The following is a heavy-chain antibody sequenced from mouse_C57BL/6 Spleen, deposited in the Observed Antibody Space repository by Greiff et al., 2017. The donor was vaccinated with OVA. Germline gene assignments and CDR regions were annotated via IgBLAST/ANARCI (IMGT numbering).Heavy chain of an antibody. CDR3: TTGYGSSSSYFDV. CDR1: GFNIKDDY. J-gene: IGHJ1*03. V-gene: IGHV14-4*01. D-gene: IGHD1-1*01. CDR2: IDPENGDT. Sequence: VQLQQSGAELVRPGASVKLSCTASGFNIKDDYMHWVKQRPEQGLEWIGWIDPENGDTEYASKFQGKATITADTSSNTAYLQLSSLTSEDTAVYYCTTGYGSSSSYFDVWGTGTTVTVSS.